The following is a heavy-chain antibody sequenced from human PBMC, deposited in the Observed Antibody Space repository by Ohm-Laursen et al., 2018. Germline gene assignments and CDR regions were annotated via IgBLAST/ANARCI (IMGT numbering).Heavy chain of an antibody. Sequence: SLRLSCAASGFTFDDYAMHWVRQAPGKGLEWVSGISWNNGGIGYADSVKGRFTISRDNSKNTLYLQMNSLRAEDTAVYYCAKDVVVVTATAFDYWGQGTLVTVSS. D-gene: IGHD2-21*02. CDR1: GFTFDDYA. CDR2: ISWNNGGI. V-gene: IGHV3-9*01. CDR3: AKDVVVVTATAFDY. J-gene: IGHJ4*02.